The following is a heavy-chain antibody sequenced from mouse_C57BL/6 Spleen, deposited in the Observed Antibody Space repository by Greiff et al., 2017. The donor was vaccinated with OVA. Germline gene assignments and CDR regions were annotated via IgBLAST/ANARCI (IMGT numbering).Heavy chain of an antibody. CDR3: ARGDYSNFFDY. Sequence: QVQLQQSGAELVRPGTSVKLSCKASGYTFTSYWMHWVKQRPGQGLEWIGVIDPSASYTNYNQKFKGKATLTVDTSSSTAYMQLSSLTSEDSAVYYCARGDYSNFFDYWGQGTTLTVSS. CDR2: IDPSASYT. V-gene: IGHV1-59*01. CDR1: GYTFTSYW. D-gene: IGHD2-5*01. J-gene: IGHJ2*01.